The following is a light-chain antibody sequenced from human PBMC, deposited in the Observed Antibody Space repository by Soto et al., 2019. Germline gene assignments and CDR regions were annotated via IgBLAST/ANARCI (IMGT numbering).Light chain of an antibody. CDR2: ASS. CDR1: QNVDTK. CDR3: QQYYHWGLS. V-gene: IGKV3D-15*01. Sequence: VMTQSPAKLSVSPGEGVTLFCRASQNVDTKLAWYQMKPGQAPRLLIYASSTRAAGIPGTFSGSGSGTYFSLTISSVQSEDSAFYYCQQYYHWGLSFGGGTKVEI. J-gene: IGKJ4*01.